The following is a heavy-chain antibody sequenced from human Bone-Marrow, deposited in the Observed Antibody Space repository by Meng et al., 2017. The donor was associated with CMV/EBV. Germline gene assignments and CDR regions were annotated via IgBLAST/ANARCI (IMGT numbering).Heavy chain of an antibody. J-gene: IGHJ3*02. Sequence: GESLKISCAASGFTFSSYDMHWVRQATGKGLEWVSAIGTAGDTYYPGSVKGRFTISRENAKNSLYLQMNSLRAGDTAVYYCARGEGVVGATPFDIWGQGTRVT. V-gene: IGHV3-13*01. CDR3: ARGEGVVGATPFDI. D-gene: IGHD1-26*01. CDR1: GFTFSSYD. CDR2: IGTAGDT.